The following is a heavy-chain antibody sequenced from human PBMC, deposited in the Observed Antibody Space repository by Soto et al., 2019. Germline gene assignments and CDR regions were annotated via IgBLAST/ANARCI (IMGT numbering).Heavy chain of an antibody. CDR1: GGSISSYY. V-gene: IGHV4-59*01. J-gene: IGHJ4*02. Sequence: QVQLQESGPGLVKPSETLSLTCTVSGGSISSYYWSWIRQPPGKGLEWIGYIYYSGSTNYNPSLKSRVTISVDTSKNQFSLKLSSETAADTAVYYCARAERTDRFDYWGQGTLVTVSS. CDR3: ARAERTDRFDY. CDR2: IYYSGST.